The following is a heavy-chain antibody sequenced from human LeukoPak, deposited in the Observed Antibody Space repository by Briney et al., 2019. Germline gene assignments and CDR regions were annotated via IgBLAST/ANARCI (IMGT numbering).Heavy chain of an antibody. V-gene: IGHV3-7*01. D-gene: IGHD4-17*01. J-gene: IGHJ4*02. Sequence: PGGSLRLSCAASGFTFSSHWMTWARQAPGKGLQWVASIKQGGSEKYYAGSVKGRFTISRDNAKKSLYLQMNSLTAGDTAFYYCARGPTYGARVDYLESWGQGTKVTVSS. CDR1: GFTFSSHW. CDR3: ARGPTYGARVDYLES. CDR2: IKQGGSEK.